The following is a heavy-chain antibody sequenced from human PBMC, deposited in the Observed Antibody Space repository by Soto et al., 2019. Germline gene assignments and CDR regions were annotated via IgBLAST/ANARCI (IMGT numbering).Heavy chain of an antibody. CDR3: ARVGTIFGIVSNNWFDP. CDR2: ISNSGSS. CDR1: GGSIINGDYY. D-gene: IGHD3-3*01. J-gene: IGHJ5*02. V-gene: IGHV4-30-4*01. Sequence: LSLTCTVSGGSIINGDYYWSWIRQSPGKGLEWIGYISNSGSSYYNPSLKGRLTTSLDTSKNQLSLHLSSVTAADTAVYYCARVGTIFGIVSNNWFDPWGQGILVTVSS.